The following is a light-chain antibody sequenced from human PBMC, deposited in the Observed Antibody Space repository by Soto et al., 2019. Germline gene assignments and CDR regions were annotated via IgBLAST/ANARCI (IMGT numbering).Light chain of an antibody. CDR2: GAS. Sequence: EIVLTQSPGNLSLSPGERATLSCRASQSVSSSYLAWYQQKPGQAPRLLIYGASSRATGIPDSFSGSGSGTDFTLTISRLEPEDFAVYYCQQYGSSPLTLGQGTRLEIK. V-gene: IGKV3-20*01. CDR1: QSVSSSY. CDR3: QQYGSSPLT. J-gene: IGKJ5*01.